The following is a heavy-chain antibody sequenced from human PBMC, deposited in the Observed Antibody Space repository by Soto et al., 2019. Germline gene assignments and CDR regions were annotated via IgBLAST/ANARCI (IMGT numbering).Heavy chain of an antibody. CDR1: GDSITDYF. Sequence: SETLSLTCTVSGDSITDYFSNWFRQPPGKGLEWIGHVAYRGSTQYNPSIRSRATISVDASKNQFSLILRAVTAADTAAYYCGRGDAEVWEVKYWGKGILVTVS. CDR2: VAYRGST. V-gene: IGHV4-59*01. CDR3: GRGDAEVWEVKY. J-gene: IGHJ4*02. D-gene: IGHD1-26*01.